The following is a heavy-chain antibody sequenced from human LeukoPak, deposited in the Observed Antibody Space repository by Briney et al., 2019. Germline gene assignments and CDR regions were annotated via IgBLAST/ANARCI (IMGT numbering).Heavy chain of an antibody. CDR3: ASVGTYIAVAGN. J-gene: IGHJ4*02. Sequence: PSETLSLTCTVSGGXISSSSYYWGWIRQPPGKGLEWIGSNSGSTYYNPSLKSRVTISVDTSKNQFSLKLSSVTAADTAVYYCASVGTYIAVAGNWGQGTLVTVSS. V-gene: IGHV4-39*01. CDR2: NSGST. CDR1: GGXISSSSYY. D-gene: IGHD6-19*01.